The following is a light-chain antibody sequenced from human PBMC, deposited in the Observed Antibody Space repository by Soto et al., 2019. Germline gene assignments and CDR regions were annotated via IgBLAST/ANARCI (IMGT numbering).Light chain of an antibody. CDR2: GNT. CDR3: QSYDSSLSAYV. CDR1: SSNIGAGYD. Sequence: QSVLTQPPSVSGAPGQRVTISCTGSSSNIGAGYDVHWYQQLPGTAPKLLIYGNTNRPSGVPDRFSGSKSGTSASLAITGIQAEDEADFYCQSYDSSLSAYVFGGGTKLTVL. V-gene: IGLV1-40*01. J-gene: IGLJ3*02.